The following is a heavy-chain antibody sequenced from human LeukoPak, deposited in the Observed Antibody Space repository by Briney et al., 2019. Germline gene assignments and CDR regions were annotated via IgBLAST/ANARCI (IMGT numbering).Heavy chain of an antibody. Sequence: SETLSLTCAVYGGSFSGYYWSWIRQPPGKGLEWIGEINHSGSTNYNPSLKSRVTISVDTSKNQLSLKLSSVTAADTAVYYCARGPTTIFGVVYDYWGQGALVTVSS. CDR3: ARGPTTIFGVVYDY. V-gene: IGHV4-34*01. CDR2: INHSGST. CDR1: GGSFSGYY. D-gene: IGHD3-3*01. J-gene: IGHJ4*02.